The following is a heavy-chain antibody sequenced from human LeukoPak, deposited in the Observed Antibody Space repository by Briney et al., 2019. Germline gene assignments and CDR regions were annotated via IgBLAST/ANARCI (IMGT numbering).Heavy chain of an antibody. J-gene: IGHJ4*02. D-gene: IGHD3-22*01. V-gene: IGHV4-34*01. CDR3: ARGDYYDSSGYYFRPQTGDPFDY. Sequence: PSETLSLTCAVYGGSFSGYYWSWIRQPPGKGLEWVGEINHSGSTNYNPSLKSRVTISVDTSKNQFSLKLSSVTAADTAVYYCARGDYYDSSGYYFRPQTGDPFDYWGQGTLVTVSS. CDR2: INHSGST. CDR1: GGSFSGYY.